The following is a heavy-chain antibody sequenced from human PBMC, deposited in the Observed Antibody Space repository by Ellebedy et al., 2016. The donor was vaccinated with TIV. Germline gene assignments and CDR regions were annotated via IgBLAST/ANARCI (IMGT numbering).Heavy chain of an antibody. CDR2: VNQRRTT. CDR3: ARMRGVAGPRLFDP. CDR1: GGSFNNDH. V-gene: IGHV4-59*08. Sequence: MPSETLSLTCLVSGGSFNNDHWSWIRQSPGKGLEWIGYVNQRRTTKYNSSLRSRVTISIDTSKNQFSLTVTSVTAADTAVYFCARMRGVAGPRLFDPWGPGTQVIVSS. J-gene: IGHJ5*02. D-gene: IGHD6-19*01.